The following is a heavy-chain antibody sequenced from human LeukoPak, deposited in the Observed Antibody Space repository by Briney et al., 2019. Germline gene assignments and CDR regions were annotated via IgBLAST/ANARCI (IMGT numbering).Heavy chain of an antibody. CDR2: ISGSGSSP. CDR3: AKDSGPWGYCTTTSCYFAY. Sequence: GGSLRLSCAASGFTFSSFAMSWVRQAPGKGLEWVSAISGSGSSPYYADSVKGRFTISRDNSKSTLYLQMNSLRAGDTAVYHCAKDSGPWGYCTTTSCYFAYWGQGALVTVSS. CDR1: GFTFSSFA. D-gene: IGHD2-2*01. V-gene: IGHV3-23*01. J-gene: IGHJ4*02.